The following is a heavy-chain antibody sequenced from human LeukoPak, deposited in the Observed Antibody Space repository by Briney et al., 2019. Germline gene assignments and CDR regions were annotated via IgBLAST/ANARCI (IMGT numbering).Heavy chain of an antibody. Sequence: SETLSLTCAVYGGSFSGYYWSWIRQPPGKGLEWIGEINHSGSTNYNPSLKSRVTISVDTSKNQFSLKLSSVTAADTVVNYCARWEPLWYAFDIWGQGTMVTVSS. CDR3: ARWEPLWYAFDI. CDR2: INHSGST. V-gene: IGHV4-34*01. J-gene: IGHJ3*02. D-gene: IGHD5-18*01. CDR1: GGSFSGYY.